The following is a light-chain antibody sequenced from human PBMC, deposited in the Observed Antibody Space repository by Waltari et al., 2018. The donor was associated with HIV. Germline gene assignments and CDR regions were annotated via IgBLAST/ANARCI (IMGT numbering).Light chain of an antibody. V-gene: IGKV3-20*01. J-gene: IGKJ3*01. CDR1: QSVSNNY. Sequence: EIVLTQSPGTLSFSPGERATLSCRASQSVSNNYLAWYQQKPGQAPRLLIDGASSRATGIPDRFSGSGSGTDFTLTISRLEPEDFAVYYCQQYGGSSFTFGPGTKVDIK. CDR3: QQYGGSSFT. CDR2: GAS.